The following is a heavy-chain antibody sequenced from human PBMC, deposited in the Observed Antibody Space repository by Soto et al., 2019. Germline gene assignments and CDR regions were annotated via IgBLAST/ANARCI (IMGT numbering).Heavy chain of an antibody. J-gene: IGHJ4*02. Sequence: QVQLVESGGGVVQPGRSLRLSCAASGFTFSRYGMHWVRQAPGKGLEWVAVIWYDESNKYYADSVKGRFTISRDNSKNTLYLQMNSLRAEDTAVYYCARDLEGPFDYWGQGTLVTVSS. CDR3: ARDLEGPFDY. D-gene: IGHD1-1*01. CDR1: GFTFSRYG. CDR2: IWYDESNK. V-gene: IGHV3-33*01.